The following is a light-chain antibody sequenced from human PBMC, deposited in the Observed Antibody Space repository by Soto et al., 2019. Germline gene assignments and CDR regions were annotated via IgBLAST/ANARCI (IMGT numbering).Light chain of an antibody. CDR2: DNI. V-gene: IGLV1-51*01. Sequence: QSVLTQPPSVSAAPGQTVTISCSGSNSNIGTKNVCWYQQLPETAPKLLIYDNIKRPSAIPDRFSASKSGTSATLLITGLQTGDEADYYCGTWDSSLNGAVFGGGTKLTVL. J-gene: IGLJ2*01. CDR1: NSNIGTKN. CDR3: GTWDSSLNGAV.